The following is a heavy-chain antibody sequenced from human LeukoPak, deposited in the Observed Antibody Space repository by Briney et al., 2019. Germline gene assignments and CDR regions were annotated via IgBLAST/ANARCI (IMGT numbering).Heavy chain of an antibody. V-gene: IGHV4-34*01. J-gene: IGHJ6*03. D-gene: IGHD6-13*01. CDR2: INHSGST. CDR3: ASGAQQQPFILDYYYYMDV. CDR1: GGSVGGYY. Sequence: SETLSLTCAVYGGSVGGYYWGWIRQPPGKGLEWIGEINHSGSTNYNPSLKSRVTISVDTSKNQFSLKLSSVNAADTAVYYCASGAQQQPFILDYYYYMDVWGKGTTVTVSS.